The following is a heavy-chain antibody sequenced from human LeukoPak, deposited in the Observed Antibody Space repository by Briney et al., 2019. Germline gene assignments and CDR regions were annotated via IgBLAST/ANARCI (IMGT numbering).Heavy chain of an antibody. CDR1: KFTFSDYW. V-gene: IGHV3-7*04. J-gene: IGHJ3*01. Sequence: GGSLRLSCAVSKFTFSDYWMSWVRQAPGKGLEWVATIKSDGSETYYVDSVKGQITISRDNAKDSLYLHMNSLRAEDTAVYYCARERLAAFDLWGHGTLVIVSS. CDR2: IKSDGSET. CDR3: ARERLAAFDL.